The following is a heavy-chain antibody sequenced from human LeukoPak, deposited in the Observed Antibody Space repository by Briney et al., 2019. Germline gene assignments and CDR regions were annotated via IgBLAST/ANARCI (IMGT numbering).Heavy chain of an antibody. CDR1: GFTFSSYT. Sequence: GGSLRLSCAASGFTFSSYTMNWVRQAPGKGLEWVSYISSSSTYLYYADSVKGRFTISRDNARDSLYLQMNSLRVEDTAVYYCARDLVSDVWGQGTTVTVSS. V-gene: IGHV3-21*01. CDR3: ARDLVSDV. J-gene: IGHJ6*02. D-gene: IGHD6-6*01. CDR2: ISSSSTYL.